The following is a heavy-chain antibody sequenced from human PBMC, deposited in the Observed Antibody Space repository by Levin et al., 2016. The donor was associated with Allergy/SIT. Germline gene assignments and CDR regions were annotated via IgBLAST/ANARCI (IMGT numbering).Heavy chain of an antibody. Sequence: WIRQPPGKGLEWIGEIYHSGSTNYNPSLKSRVTISVDKSKNQFSLKLSSVTAADTAVYYCARRTDCSSTSCYENWFDPWGQGTLVTVSS. CDR2: IYHSGST. CDR3: ARRTDCSSTSCYENWFDP. V-gene: IGHV4-4*02. D-gene: IGHD2-2*01. J-gene: IGHJ5*02.